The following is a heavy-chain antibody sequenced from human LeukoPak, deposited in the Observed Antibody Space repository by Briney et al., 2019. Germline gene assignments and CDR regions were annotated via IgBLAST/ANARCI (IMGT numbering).Heavy chain of an antibody. D-gene: IGHD2-15*01. V-gene: IGHV1-2*02. J-gene: IGHJ6*03. CDR2: INPNSGGT. CDR3: ARGRGSGTHNYYMDV. CDR1: GYTFTGYY. Sequence: ASVKVSCKASGYTFTGYYMHWVRQAPGQGLEWMGWINPNSGGTNYAQKFQGRVTMTRDTSISTAYMELSRLRSDDTAVYYCARGRGSGTHNYYMDVWGKGTTVTVSS.